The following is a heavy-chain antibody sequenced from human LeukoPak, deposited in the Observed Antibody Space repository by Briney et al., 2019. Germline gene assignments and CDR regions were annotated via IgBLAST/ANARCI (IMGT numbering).Heavy chain of an antibody. D-gene: IGHD6-19*01. CDR3: VGGVGWLSDY. V-gene: IGHV3-7*04. CDR2: IEKDGSEK. CDR1: GFSLSSYW. J-gene: IGHJ4*02. Sequence: GGSLRLSCAASGFSLSSYWMNWVRQAPGRGPEWVANIEKDGSEKNHVDSVNSRFTITRDNAKILVYLQMNSLVAEDTAVYYCVGGVGWLSDYWGQGTLVTVSS.